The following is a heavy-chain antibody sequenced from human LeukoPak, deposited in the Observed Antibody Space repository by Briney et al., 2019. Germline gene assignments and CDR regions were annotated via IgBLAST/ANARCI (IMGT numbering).Heavy chain of an antibody. CDR2: IYPGDSDT. Sequence: GESLKISCKGSGYSFTSNWIGWVRQMPGKGLEWMGLIYPGDSDTRYSPSFQGQVTISADKSISTAYLQWSSLKASDTAMYYCARRGYSYGDVTIPFDCWGQGTLVTVSS. CDR1: GYSFTSNW. CDR3: ARRGYSYGDVTIPFDC. D-gene: IGHD5-18*01. J-gene: IGHJ4*02. V-gene: IGHV5-51*01.